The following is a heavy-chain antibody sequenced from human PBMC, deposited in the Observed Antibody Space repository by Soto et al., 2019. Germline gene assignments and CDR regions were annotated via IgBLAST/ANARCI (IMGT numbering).Heavy chain of an antibody. D-gene: IGHD3-10*01. Sequence: GASVKVSCKASGYTFTGYYMHWLRQSPGQGLEWMGWINPNSGGTNYAQKFQGWVTMTRDTSISTAYMELSRLRSDDTAVYYCARGPRFYGSGRLRDWFDPWGQGTLVTVS. V-gene: IGHV1-2*04. CDR2: INPNSGGT. CDR1: GYTFTGYY. CDR3: ARGPRFYGSGRLRDWFDP. J-gene: IGHJ5*02.